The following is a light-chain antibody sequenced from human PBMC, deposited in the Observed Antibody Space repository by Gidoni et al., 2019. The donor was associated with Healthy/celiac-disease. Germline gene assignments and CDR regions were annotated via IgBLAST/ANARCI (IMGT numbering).Light chain of an antibody. V-gene: IGKV3-20*01. CDR3: QQYGSPPIT. J-gene: IGKJ1*01. CDR1: QSVSSSY. CDR2: GAS. Sequence: EIVLTQSPATLSLSPGERATLSCRASQSVSSSYLAWYQQKPGTAPRLLIYGASSRATGIPDSFSGSASGTDSTLTISRLEPEYFALYYRQQYGSPPITFGQGTKVEIK.